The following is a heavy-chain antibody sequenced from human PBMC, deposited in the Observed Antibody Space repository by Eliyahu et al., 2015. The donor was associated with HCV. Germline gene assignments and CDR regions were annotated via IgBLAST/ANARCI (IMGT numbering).Heavy chain of an antibody. Sequence: EVQLLESGGGLVQPGGSLRLSCAASGFTFSSYAMSWVRQAPGKGLEWVSAISGSGGSTYYADSVKGRFTISRDNSKNTLYLQMNSLRAEDTAVYYCAKDLGITMVRGVTEDYWGQGTLVTVSS. V-gene: IGHV3-23*01. CDR1: GFTFSSYA. J-gene: IGHJ4*02. D-gene: IGHD3-10*01. CDR2: ISGSGGST. CDR3: AKDLGITMVRGVTEDY.